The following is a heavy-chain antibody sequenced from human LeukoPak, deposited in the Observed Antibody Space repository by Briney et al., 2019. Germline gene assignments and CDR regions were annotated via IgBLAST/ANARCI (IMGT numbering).Heavy chain of an antibody. Sequence: PSETLSLTCTVSGGSISSYYWSWIRQPPGKGLEWIGYIYYSGSTNYNPSLKSRVTISVDTSKNQFSLKLSSVTAADTAVYYCARGDVEMATIDYWGQGTLVTVSS. V-gene: IGHV4-59*01. CDR2: IYYSGST. D-gene: IGHD5-24*01. CDR3: ARGDVEMATIDY. J-gene: IGHJ4*02. CDR1: GGSISSYY.